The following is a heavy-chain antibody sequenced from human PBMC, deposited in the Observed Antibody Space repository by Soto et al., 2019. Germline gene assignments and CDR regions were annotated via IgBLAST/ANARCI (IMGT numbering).Heavy chain of an antibody. CDR2: IWYDGSNK. D-gene: IGHD1-1*01. CDR3: ARGGRYNWNDEGEYNWFDP. CDR1: GFTFSSYG. Sequence: QVQLVESGGGVVQPGRSLRLSCAASGFTFSSYGMHWVRQAPGKGLEWMAVIWYDGSNKYYADSVKGRFTISRDNSKNTLYLQMNSLRAEDTAVYYCARGGRYNWNDEGEYNWFDPWGQGTLVTVSS. J-gene: IGHJ5*02. V-gene: IGHV3-33*01.